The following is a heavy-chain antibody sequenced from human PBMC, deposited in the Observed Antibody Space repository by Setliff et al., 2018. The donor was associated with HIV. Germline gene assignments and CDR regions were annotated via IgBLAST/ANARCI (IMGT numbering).Heavy chain of an antibody. V-gene: IGHV4-39*01. CDR3: ARPHSGRGGGAYFDP. D-gene: IGHD6-19*01. J-gene: IGHJ5*02. CDR2: ILDGRVT. Sequence: SETLSLTCTVSGGSVTSGHYYWGWIRQAPGKGLEWIGNILDGRVTFFNPSLRGRVTISVDASKSQVSLKLRSVTAADSAVYHCARPHSGRGGGAYFDPWGQGSLVTVSS. CDR1: GGSVTSGHYY.